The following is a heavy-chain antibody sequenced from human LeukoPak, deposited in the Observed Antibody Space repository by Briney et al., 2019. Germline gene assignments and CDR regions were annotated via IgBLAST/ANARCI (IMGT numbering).Heavy chain of an antibody. CDR3: ARHSALMPAPYWYFDL. CDR1: GYSFTNYW. V-gene: IGHV5-51*01. J-gene: IGHJ2*01. CDR2: IYPGDSHT. Sequence: GESLKISCKGSGYSFTNYWIGWVRQMPGKGLEWMGIIYPGDSHTRYNPSLQGQVTISADKSISTAYLQWSSLKASDTAMYYCARHSALMPAPYWYFDLWGRGTLVTVSS. D-gene: IGHD2-8*01.